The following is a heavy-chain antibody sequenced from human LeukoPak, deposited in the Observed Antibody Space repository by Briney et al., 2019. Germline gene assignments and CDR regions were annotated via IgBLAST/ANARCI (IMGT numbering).Heavy chain of an antibody. CDR2: INPEKRDT. D-gene: IGHD5-12*01. CDR1: GYTFTGYA. J-gene: IGHJ4*02. Sequence: ASVKVSCKASGYTFTGYAIHWVRQAPGQGLECMGWINPEKRDTGYAHKFQGRVTMTSDTSISTAYMELSSLRSDDTAVYYCAKKVRGPSHPLDFWGQGTLVTVSS. V-gene: IGHV1-2*02. CDR3: AKKVRGPSHPLDF.